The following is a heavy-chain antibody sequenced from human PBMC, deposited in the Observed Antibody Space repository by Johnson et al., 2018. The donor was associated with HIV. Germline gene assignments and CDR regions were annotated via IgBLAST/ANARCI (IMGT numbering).Heavy chain of an antibody. CDR3: ARGRKDLEAADGLDNDGFDM. V-gene: IGHV3-30*04. CDR1: GFTFNNYA. Sequence: QVQLVESGGGVVQPGRSLRLSCAGSGFTFNNYAIHWVRQAPGKGLEWVAIVSSDGSNKYYADSVRGRFTISRDISKNTLYLQMDSLRPDDTALYYCARGRKDLEAADGLDNDGFDMWGQGTLVTVSS. D-gene: IGHD6-13*01. CDR2: VSSDGSNK. J-gene: IGHJ3*02.